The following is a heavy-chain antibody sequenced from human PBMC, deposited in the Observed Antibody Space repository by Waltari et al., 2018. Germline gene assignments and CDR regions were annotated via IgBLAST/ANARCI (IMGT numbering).Heavy chain of an antibody. CDR3: ARAHSGSYSYVNWFDP. Sequence: QVQLQASGPGLVKPSETLSLTCAVSGYSISSGYYWGWVRQPPEKGLDWSGSIYHSGSTYYNPSLKSRVTISIDTSKNQFSLRLSSVTAADTAVYYCARAHSGSYSYVNWFDPWGQGTLVTVSS. CDR1: GYSISSGYY. V-gene: IGHV4-38-2*01. J-gene: IGHJ5*02. D-gene: IGHD1-26*01. CDR2: IYHSGST.